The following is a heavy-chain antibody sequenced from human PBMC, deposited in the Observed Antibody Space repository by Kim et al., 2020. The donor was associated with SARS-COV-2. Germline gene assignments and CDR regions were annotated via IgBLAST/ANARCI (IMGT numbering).Heavy chain of an antibody. CDR2: ISSSSSTI. CDR3: ARGVSSARPYWYFDL. CDR1: GFTFSSYS. Sequence: GGSLRLSCAASGFTFSSYSMNWVRQAPGKGLEWVSYISSSSSTIYYADSVKGRFTISRDNAKNSLYLQMNSLRDEDTAVYYCARGVSSARPYWYFDLWGRGTLVTVSS. J-gene: IGHJ2*01. V-gene: IGHV3-48*02. D-gene: IGHD6-25*01.